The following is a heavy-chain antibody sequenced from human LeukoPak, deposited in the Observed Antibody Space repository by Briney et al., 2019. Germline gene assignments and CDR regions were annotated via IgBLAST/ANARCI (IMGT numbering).Heavy chain of an antibody. CDR1: GYTFTNYG. Sequence: GASVKVSCKASGYTFTNYGIHWVRQAPGQGLEWMGWISAYNGHTNSAQKFQGRVTLTTDTSTSTAYMELRSLTSDDTAVYYCARGGVVRGSFTPGLDYWGQGTLVTVPS. V-gene: IGHV1-18*01. J-gene: IGHJ4*02. CDR2: ISAYNGHT. D-gene: IGHD3-10*01. CDR3: ARGGVVRGSFTPGLDY.